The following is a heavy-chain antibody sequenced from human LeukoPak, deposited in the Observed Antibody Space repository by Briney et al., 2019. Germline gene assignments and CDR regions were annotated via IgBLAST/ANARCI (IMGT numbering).Heavy chain of an antibody. D-gene: IGHD2-2*01. Sequence: GGSLRLSCAASGFTFSSYAMHWVRQAPGKGLEWVSGISWNSGSIGYADSVKGRFTISRDNAKNSLYLQMNGLRAEDTALYYCAKDIVVVPAAMGYFDYWGQGTLVTVSS. V-gene: IGHV3-9*01. CDR2: ISWNSGSI. CDR1: GFTFSSYA. CDR3: AKDIVVVPAAMGYFDY. J-gene: IGHJ4*02.